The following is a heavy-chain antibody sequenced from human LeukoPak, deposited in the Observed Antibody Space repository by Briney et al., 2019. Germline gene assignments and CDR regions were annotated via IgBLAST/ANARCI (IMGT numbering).Heavy chain of an antibody. CDR1: GFTFSSYA. D-gene: IGHD3-10*01. CDR3: AKDPLYPHYGSGADYWFDP. J-gene: IGHJ5*02. V-gene: IGHV3-23*01. Sequence: QPGGSLRLSCAASGFTFSSYAMSWVRQAPGKGLEWVSAISGSGGSTYYADSVKGRFTISRDNSKNTLYLQMNSLRAEDTAVYYCAKDPLYPHYGSGADYWFDPWGQGTLVTVSS. CDR2: ISGSGGST.